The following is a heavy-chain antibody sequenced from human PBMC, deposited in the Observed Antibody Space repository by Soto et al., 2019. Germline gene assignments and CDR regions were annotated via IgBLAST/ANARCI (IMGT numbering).Heavy chain of an antibody. D-gene: IGHD6-13*01. CDR2: ISGSGGST. CDR1: GFTFSSYA. J-gene: IGHJ5*02. Sequence: PGESLKIPCAASGFTFSSYAMSWVRQAPGKGLEWVSAISGSGGSTYYADSVKGRFTISRDNSKNTLYLQMNSLRAEDTAVYYCATRHIAAAGNNWFDPWGQGTLVTVSS. V-gene: IGHV3-23*01. CDR3: ATRHIAAAGNNWFDP.